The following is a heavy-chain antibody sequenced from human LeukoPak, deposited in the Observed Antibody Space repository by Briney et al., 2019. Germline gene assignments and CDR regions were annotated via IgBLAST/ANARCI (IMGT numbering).Heavy chain of an antibody. D-gene: IGHD3-10*01. J-gene: IGHJ6*02. Sequence: SQTLSLTCTVSGGSISSGDYYWSWIRQPPGKGLEWIGYIYYSGNTYYNPSLKSRVTISVDTSKNQFSLKLSSVTAADTAVYYCASGLYGSGSIPYYGMDVWGQGTTVTVSS. V-gene: IGHV4-30-4*01. CDR2: IYYSGNT. CDR1: GGSISSGDYY. CDR3: ASGLYGSGSIPYYGMDV.